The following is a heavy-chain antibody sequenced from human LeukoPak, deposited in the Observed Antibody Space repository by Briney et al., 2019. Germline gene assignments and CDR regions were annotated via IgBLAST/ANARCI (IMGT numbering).Heavy chain of an antibody. V-gene: IGHV3-23*01. CDR1: AFTFSNFV. Sequence: GGSLRLSCAASAFTFSNFVMSWVRQAPGKGLEWVSAISTSGSYTYYADSVKGRFTISRDNSKNTLYLEMNSLRAEDTAVYYCAVHSSGYYYIDYWGQGTLVTVSS. CDR3: AVHSSGYYYIDY. D-gene: IGHD3-22*01. CDR2: ISTSGSYT. J-gene: IGHJ4*02.